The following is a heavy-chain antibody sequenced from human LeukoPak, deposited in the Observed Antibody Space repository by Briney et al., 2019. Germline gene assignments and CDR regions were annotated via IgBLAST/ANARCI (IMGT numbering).Heavy chain of an antibody. CDR1: GGTFSSYT. CDR2: IIPILGIA. V-gene: IGHV1-69*02. D-gene: IGHD3-22*01. CDR3: ARVGDYYDSSGYYSDY. Sequence: SVKVSCKASGGTFSSYTISWVRQAPGQGLEWMGRIIPILGIANYAQKFQGRVTITADKSTSTAYMELSSLRSEDTAVYYCARVGDYYDSSGYYSDYWGQGTLVTVSP. J-gene: IGHJ4*02.